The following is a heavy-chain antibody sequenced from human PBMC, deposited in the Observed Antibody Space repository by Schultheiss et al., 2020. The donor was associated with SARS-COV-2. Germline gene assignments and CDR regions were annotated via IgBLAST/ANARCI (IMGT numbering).Heavy chain of an antibody. CDR3: ARYRITAIDY. V-gene: IGHV1-2*02. CDR1: GYTFTSYA. D-gene: IGHD3-10*01. J-gene: IGHJ4*02. CDR2: INPNSGGT. Sequence: ASVKVSCKASGYTFTSYAIHWVRQAPGQGLEWMGWINPNSGGTNYAQKFQGRVTMTRDTSTSTVYMELSSLRSEDTAVYYCARYRITAIDYWGQGTLVTVSS.